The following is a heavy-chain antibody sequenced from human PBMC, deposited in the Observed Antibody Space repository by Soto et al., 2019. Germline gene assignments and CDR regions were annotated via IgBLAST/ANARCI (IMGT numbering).Heavy chain of an antibody. CDR2: ISCSGGST. V-gene: IGHV3-23*01. J-gene: IGHJ3*02. Sequence: GGSLRLSCAASGFTFSSYAMSWFRQAPGKGLEWVSAISCSGGSTYYADSVKGRFTISRDNSKNTLYLQMNSLRAEDTAVYYCAKVRSPLGGIDAFDIWGQGTMVTVSS. CDR1: GFTFSSYA. D-gene: IGHD2-15*01. CDR3: AKVRSPLGGIDAFDI.